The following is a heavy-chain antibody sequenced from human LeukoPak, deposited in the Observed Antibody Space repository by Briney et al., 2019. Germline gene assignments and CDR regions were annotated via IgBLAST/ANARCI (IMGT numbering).Heavy chain of an antibody. Sequence: GGSLRLSCAASGFTVSSNYMSWVRQAPGKGLDWVSVIYSGGSTYYADSVKGRFTISRDNSKNTLYLQMNSLRAEDTAVYYCARDSSGYYDGAPGDYWGQGTLVTVSS. J-gene: IGHJ4*02. CDR2: IYSGGST. D-gene: IGHD3-22*01. CDR3: ARDSSGYYDGAPGDY. V-gene: IGHV3-66*01. CDR1: GFTVSSNY.